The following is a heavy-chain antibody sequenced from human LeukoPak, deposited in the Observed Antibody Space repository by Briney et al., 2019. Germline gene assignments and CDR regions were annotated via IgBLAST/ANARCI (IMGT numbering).Heavy chain of an antibody. D-gene: IGHD2-2*01. CDR2: IKNKTNGGTT. V-gene: IGHV3-15*01. J-gene: IGHJ4*02. CDR3: ARGFCSSTSCYQGPFDY. CDR1: GFTFSSAW. Sequence: PGGSLRLFCAASGFTFSSAWMTWVRQAPGKGLEWVGHIKNKTNGGTTDYAAPVKGRFIISRDDSKNTLYLQMNSLRTEDTAVYYCARGFCSSTSCYQGPFDYWGQGTLVTVSS.